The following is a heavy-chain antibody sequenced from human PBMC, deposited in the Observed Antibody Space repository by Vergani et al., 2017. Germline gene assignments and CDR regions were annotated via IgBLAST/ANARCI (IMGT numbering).Heavy chain of an antibody. CDR3: ARGDTTAGADY. V-gene: IGHV4-34*01. J-gene: IGHJ4*02. CDR2: INHSGST. D-gene: IGHD4-11*01. CDR1: GGSFSGYY. Sequence: QVQLQQWGAGLLKPSETLSLTCAVYGGSFSGYYWSWIRQPPGKGLEWIGEINHSGSTYYNPSLKSRVTISVDTSKNQFSLKLSSVTAADTAVYYCARGDTTAGADYWGQGTLVTVSS.